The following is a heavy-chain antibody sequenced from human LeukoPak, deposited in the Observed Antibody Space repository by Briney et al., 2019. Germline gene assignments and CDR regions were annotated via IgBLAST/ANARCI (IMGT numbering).Heavy chain of an antibody. CDR2: ISYDGSNK. V-gene: IGHV3-30*03. CDR3: ARGEYGSGSYHIDY. D-gene: IGHD3-10*01. J-gene: IGHJ4*02. Sequence: GGSLRLSCAASGFTFSSYGMHWVRQAPGKGLEWVAVISYDGSNKYYADSVKGRFTISRDNSKNTLYLQMNSLRAEDTAVYYCARGEYGSGSYHIDYWGQGTLVTVSS. CDR1: GFTFSSYG.